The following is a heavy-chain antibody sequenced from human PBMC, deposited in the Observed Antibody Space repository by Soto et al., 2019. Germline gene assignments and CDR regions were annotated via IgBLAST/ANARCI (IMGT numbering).Heavy chain of an antibody. CDR3: ARGLSSPSAAGV. D-gene: IGHD6-6*01. V-gene: IGHV4-39*01. J-gene: IGHJ4*02. Sequence: SETLSLTCAVSGGSVSSGGNYWGWIRQSPGKGLEWIGSVHDTGTTHYNPSLTSRVTISVDTSKNQFSLNVNSVTAADTAVYYCARGLSSPSAAGVWGQGTLVTVSS. CDR2: VHDTGTT. CDR1: GGSVSSGGNY.